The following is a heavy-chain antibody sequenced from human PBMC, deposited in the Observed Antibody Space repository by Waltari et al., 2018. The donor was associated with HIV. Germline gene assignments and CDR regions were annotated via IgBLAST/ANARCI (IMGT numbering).Heavy chain of an antibody. CDR2: IYTSGST. D-gene: IGHD6-19*01. V-gene: IGHV4-4*07. J-gene: IGHJ5*02. Sequence: QVQLQESGPGLVEPSETLSLTCTVSGGPISSYYWSWIRPPAGKGLEWIGRIYTSGSTNYNPSLKSRVTMSVDTSKNQFSLKLSSVTAADTAVYYCAREGIAVAGPYNWFDPWGQGTLVTVSS. CDR3: AREGIAVAGPYNWFDP. CDR1: GGPISSYY.